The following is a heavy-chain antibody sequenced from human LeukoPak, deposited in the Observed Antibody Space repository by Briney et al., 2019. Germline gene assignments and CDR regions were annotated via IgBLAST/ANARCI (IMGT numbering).Heavy chain of an antibody. D-gene: IGHD6-6*01. V-gene: IGHV4-59*01. CDR1: GGSISSYY. J-gene: IGHJ6*02. CDR3: ARGAYSSSSYYYYGMDV. Sequence: SETLSLTCTVSGGSISSYYWSWIRQPPGKGLEWIGYIYYSGSTNYNPSLKRRVTISVDTSKNQFSLKLSSVTAADTAVYYCARGAYSSSSYYYYGMDVWGQGTTVTVSS. CDR2: IYYSGST.